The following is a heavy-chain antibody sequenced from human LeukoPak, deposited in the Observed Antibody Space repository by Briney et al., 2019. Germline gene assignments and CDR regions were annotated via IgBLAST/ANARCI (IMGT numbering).Heavy chain of an antibody. CDR2: IQGNGNEK. CDR3: ARHWELLDY. V-gene: IGHV3-7*01. Sequence: PGGSLRLSCAASGFTFSSFWMSWVRQVPGKGLEWVANIQGNGNEKHYVDSVMGRFTISRDNSQNSLFLQMNSLRPDDTAVYFCARHWELLDYWGQGTLVTVSS. J-gene: IGHJ4*02. CDR1: GFTFSSFW. D-gene: IGHD1-26*01.